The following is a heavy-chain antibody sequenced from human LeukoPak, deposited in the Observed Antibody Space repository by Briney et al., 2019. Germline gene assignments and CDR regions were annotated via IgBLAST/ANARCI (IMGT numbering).Heavy chain of an antibody. J-gene: IGHJ5*02. CDR3: AKSPVPYLSIWFDP. V-gene: IGHV3-9*01. D-gene: IGHD2/OR15-2a*01. Sequence: GGSLRLSFAASGFTFDDYAMHGVGQAPGRGPGWVSGISWNSGSIGYADSVKGRFTISRDNAKNSLYLQMNSLRAEDTALYYCAKSPVPYLSIWFDPWGQGTLVTVSS. CDR1: GFTFDDYA. CDR2: ISWNSGSI.